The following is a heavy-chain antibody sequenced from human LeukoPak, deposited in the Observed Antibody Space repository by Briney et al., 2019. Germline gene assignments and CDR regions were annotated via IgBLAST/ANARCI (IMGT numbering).Heavy chain of an antibody. CDR2: ISAAGTT. CDR1: VGSISSGGYY. V-gene: IGHV4-30-2*01. D-gene: IGHD6-19*01. CDR3: ARLQWLSTPFFDY. Sequence: SETLSLTCTVAVGSISSGGYYWSWIRQPPGKGLEWIAYISAAGTTFYNPSLKSRVNISLDTPKNQFSLKLISVTAADTAVYFCARLQWLSTPFFDYWGQGTLVTVSS. J-gene: IGHJ4*02.